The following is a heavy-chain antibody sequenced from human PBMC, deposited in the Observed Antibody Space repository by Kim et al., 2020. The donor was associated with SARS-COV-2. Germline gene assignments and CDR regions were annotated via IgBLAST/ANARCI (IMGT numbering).Heavy chain of an antibody. CDR3: ARISNDYVWGSYLAVDY. V-gene: IGHV4-39*01. CDR1: GGSISSSSYY. J-gene: IGHJ4*02. CDR2: IYYSGST. D-gene: IGHD3-16*01. Sequence: SETLSLTCTVSGGSISSSSYYWGWIRQPPGKGLEWIGSIYYSGSTYYNPSLKSRVTISVDTSKNQFSLKLSSVTAADTAVYYCARISNDYVWGSYLAVDYWGQGTLVTVSS.